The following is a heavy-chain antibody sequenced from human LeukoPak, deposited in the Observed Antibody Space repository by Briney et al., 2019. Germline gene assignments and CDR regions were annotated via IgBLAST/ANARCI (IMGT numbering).Heavy chain of an antibody. V-gene: IGHV3-9*01. CDR2: ISWNSGSI. Sequence: PGGSLRLSFAASGFTFDDYAMHWVRQAPGKGLEWVSGISWNSGSIGYADSVKGRFTISRDNAKNSLYLQMNSLRAEDTALYYCAKVKSRYSSSWYYFDYWGQGTLVTVSS. CDR3: AKVKSRYSSSWYYFDY. J-gene: IGHJ4*02. D-gene: IGHD6-13*01. CDR1: GFTFDDYA.